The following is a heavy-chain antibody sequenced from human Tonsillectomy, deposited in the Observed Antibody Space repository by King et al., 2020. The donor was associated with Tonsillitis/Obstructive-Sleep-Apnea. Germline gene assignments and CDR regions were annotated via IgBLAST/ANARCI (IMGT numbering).Heavy chain of an antibody. V-gene: IGHV1-2*02. CDR2: INPNSGGT. CDR3: ARGGNNGNEGAYYGLDD. CDR1: GYTFTGYY. Sequence: VQLVESGAEVKKPGASVKVSCKASGYTFTGYYVHWVRQAPGQGLEWMGWINPNSGGTKYAQKFQVRVTMNRDTSISTVYMEMSRLRSDDTDVYYCARGGNNGNEGAYYGLDDWGQGTTVTVSS. D-gene: IGHD1-1*01. J-gene: IGHJ6*02.